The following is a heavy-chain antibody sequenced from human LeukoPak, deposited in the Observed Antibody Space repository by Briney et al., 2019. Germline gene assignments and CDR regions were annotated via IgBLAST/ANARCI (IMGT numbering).Heavy chain of an antibody. CDR1: GGSISNYY. J-gene: IGHJ6*02. V-gene: IGHV4-59*01. CDR2: IYNSGST. Sequence: SETLSLTCTVSGGSISNYYWSWIRQPPGKGLEWIGCIYNSGSTNYNPSLKSRVTISVDTSKNQFSLKLSSVTAADTAVYYCARRNPYYYASDVWGQGTTVTVSS. CDR3: ARRNPYYYASDV.